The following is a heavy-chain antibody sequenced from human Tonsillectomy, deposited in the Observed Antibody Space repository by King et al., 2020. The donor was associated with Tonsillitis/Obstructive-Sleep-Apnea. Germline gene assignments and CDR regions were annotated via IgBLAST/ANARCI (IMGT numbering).Heavy chain of an antibody. CDR1: GGSISSSSYY. Sequence: LQLQESGPGLVKPSETLSLTCTVSGGSISSSSYYWGWIRQPPGKGLEWIGSIYYSGSTYYNPSLKSRVTISVDTSKNQFSLKLSSVTAADTAVYYCAREHSGSDRIDYWGQGTLVTVSS. V-gene: IGHV4-39*01. CDR3: AREHSGSDRIDY. CDR2: IYYSGST. J-gene: IGHJ4*02. D-gene: IGHD1-26*01.